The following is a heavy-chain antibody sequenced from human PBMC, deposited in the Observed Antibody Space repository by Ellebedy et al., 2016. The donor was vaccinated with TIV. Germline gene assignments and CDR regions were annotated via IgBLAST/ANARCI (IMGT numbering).Heavy chain of an antibody. CDR1: GYSFTSYW. CDR2: IYPGDSDT. J-gene: IGHJ3*02. D-gene: IGHD4-23*01. V-gene: IGHV5-51*01. Sequence: GESLKISCKGSGYSFTSYWIGWVRQMPGKGLEWMGIIYPGDSDTRYRPSFQGQVTISADKSISTAYLQWSSLKASDTAMYYCARRKGTTVVTNDAFDIWGQGTMVTVSS. CDR3: ARRKGTTVVTNDAFDI.